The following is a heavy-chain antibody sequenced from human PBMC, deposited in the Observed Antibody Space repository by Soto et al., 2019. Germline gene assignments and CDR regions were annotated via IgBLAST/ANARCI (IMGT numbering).Heavy chain of an antibody. J-gene: IGHJ4*02. CDR1: GFTFSSND. Sequence: EVQLVESGGGLIQPGGSLRLSCAASGFTFSSNDMNWVRQAPGKGLEWVSLIYSGGSTYYADSVKGRFTISRDNSKNTLYLQMSSLRAEDTAVYYCARDRLRLGELSLIGYFDYWGQGTLVTVSS. CDR2: IYSGGST. CDR3: ARDRLRLGELSLIGYFDY. V-gene: IGHV3-53*01. D-gene: IGHD3-16*02.